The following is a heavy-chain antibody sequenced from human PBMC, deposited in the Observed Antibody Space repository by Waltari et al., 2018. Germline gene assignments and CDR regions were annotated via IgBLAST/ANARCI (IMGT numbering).Heavy chain of an antibody. CDR3: AKRDSSGYYLIDY. V-gene: IGHV3-23*04. Sequence: VQLVESGGGLVQPGGSLRLSCAASGFTISSYEMHWARQATGKGRECVSAISGSGGSTYYADSVKGRFTISRDNSKNTLYLQMNSLRAEDTAVYYCAKRDSSGYYLIDYWGQGTLVTVSS. CDR1: GFTISSYE. J-gene: IGHJ4*02. CDR2: ISGSGGST. D-gene: IGHD3-22*01.